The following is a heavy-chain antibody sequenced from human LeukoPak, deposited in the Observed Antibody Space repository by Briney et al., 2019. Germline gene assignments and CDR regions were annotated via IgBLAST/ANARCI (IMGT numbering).Heavy chain of an antibody. V-gene: IGHV4-31*03. D-gene: IGHD3-3*01. Sequence: SQTLSLTCTVSGSSISSGGYYWSWIRQHPGKGLEWIGYIYYSGSTYYNPSLKSRVTISVDTSKNQFSLKLTSVTAADTAVYFCARAGGFFSPFGYWGQGTLVTVSS. CDR2: IYYSGST. CDR3: ARAGGFFSPFGY. CDR1: GSSISSGGYY. J-gene: IGHJ4*02.